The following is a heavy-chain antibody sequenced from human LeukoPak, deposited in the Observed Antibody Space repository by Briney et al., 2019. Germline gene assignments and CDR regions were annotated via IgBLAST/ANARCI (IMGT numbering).Heavy chain of an antibody. CDR1: GYTFTSYG. J-gene: IGHJ3*02. D-gene: IGHD6-6*01. Sequence: EASVKVSCKASGYTFTSYGISWVRQAPGQGLEWMGWISAYNGNTNYAQKLQGRVTMTTDTSTSTAYMELRSLRSDDTAVYYCASCGSSSEGSWAFDIWGQGTMVTVSS. CDR3: ASCGSSSEGSWAFDI. CDR2: ISAYNGNT. V-gene: IGHV1-18*01.